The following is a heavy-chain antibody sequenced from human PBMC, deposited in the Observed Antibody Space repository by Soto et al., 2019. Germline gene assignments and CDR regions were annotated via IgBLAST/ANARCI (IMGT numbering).Heavy chain of an antibody. CDR3: VVGIAVAGIDY. D-gene: IGHD6-19*01. V-gene: IGHV1-18*01. J-gene: IGHJ4*02. CDR2: ISAYNGNT. Sequence: QVQLVQSGAEVKKPGASVKVSCKASGYTFTSYGISWVRQAPGQGVEWMGWISAYNGNTNYAQKLQGRVTMTTDTSTRTAYMELRSLRSDDPAGYYCVVGIAVAGIDYWGQGTLVTVSS. CDR1: GYTFTSYG.